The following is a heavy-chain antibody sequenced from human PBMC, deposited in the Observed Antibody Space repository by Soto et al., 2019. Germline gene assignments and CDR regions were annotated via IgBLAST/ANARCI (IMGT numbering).Heavy chain of an antibody. D-gene: IGHD3-10*01. Sequence: GGSLRLSCAASGFTFSSYGMHWVRQAPGKGLEWVAVIWYDGSNKYYADSVKGRFTISRDNSKNTLYLQMNSLRAEDTAVYYCARDSLVWSTFDYWGQGTLVTVSS. CDR1: GFTFSSYG. J-gene: IGHJ4*02. CDR2: IWYDGSNK. CDR3: ARDSLVWSTFDY. V-gene: IGHV3-33*01.